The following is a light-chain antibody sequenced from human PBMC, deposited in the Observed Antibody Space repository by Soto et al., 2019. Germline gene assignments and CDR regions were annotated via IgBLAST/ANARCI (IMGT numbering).Light chain of an antibody. CDR2: KAS. V-gene: IGKV1-5*03. CDR3: QQYHIYSGT. CDR1: QTIDSW. J-gene: IGKJ1*01. Sequence: DIRMPEYPSTLSASVGDRVTITCRASQTIDSWLAWYQQRPGKPPNLLIYKASTLASGVPSRFSGSGSGTEFTLTINSLQPDDFATYYCQQYHIYSGTFGQGTK.